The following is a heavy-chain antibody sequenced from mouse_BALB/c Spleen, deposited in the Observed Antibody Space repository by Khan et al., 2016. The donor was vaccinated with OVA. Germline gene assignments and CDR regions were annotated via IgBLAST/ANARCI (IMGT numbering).Heavy chain of an antibody. D-gene: IGHD2-14*01. CDR3: ARAYYRYDGYYAMDY. J-gene: IGHJ4*01. V-gene: IGHV2-6-4*01. CDR2: IWGGGGT. CDR1: GFSLSRYN. Sequence: VQLKQSGPGLVAPSQSLSITCTVSGFSLSRYNIHWVRQPPEKGLEWLGMIWGGGGTDYNSTLKSSLSISKDNSKSQVFLKMNSLQTDDTAMYYCARAYYRYDGYYAMDYWGQGTSVTVSS.